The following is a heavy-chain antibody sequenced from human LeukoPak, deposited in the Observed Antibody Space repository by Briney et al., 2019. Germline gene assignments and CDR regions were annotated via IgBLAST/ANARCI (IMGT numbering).Heavy chain of an antibody. CDR2: ISSSSSTI. CDR3: ARDLYLRH. J-gene: IGHJ4*02. Sequence: GGSLRLSCAASGFTFSSYSMNWVRQAPGKGLEWVSYISSSSSTIYYADSVKGRFTISRDNAKNSLYLQMNSLRAEDTAVYYCARDLYLRHWGQGTLVTVSS. CDR1: GFTFSSYS. D-gene: IGHD3-16*02. V-gene: IGHV3-48*01.